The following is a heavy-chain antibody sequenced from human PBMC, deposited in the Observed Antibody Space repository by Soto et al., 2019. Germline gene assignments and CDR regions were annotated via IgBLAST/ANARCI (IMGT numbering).Heavy chain of an antibody. Sequence: EVQLVESGGGLVQPGRSLRLSCAASRFTFDDYAMHWVRQAPGKGLEWVSGITWNSGNIVYADSVKGRFTISRDNAKNSLYLQMNSLRPEDTALYYCAKDLRSAAMYGFDIWGQATMVTVSS. V-gene: IGHV3-9*01. CDR3: AKDLRSAAMYGFDI. CDR1: RFTFDDYA. J-gene: IGHJ3*02. D-gene: IGHD2-2*01. CDR2: ITWNSGNI.